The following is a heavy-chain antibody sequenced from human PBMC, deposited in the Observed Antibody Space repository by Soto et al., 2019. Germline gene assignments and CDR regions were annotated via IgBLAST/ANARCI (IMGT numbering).Heavy chain of an antibody. CDR1: GFTFSSYW. J-gene: IGHJ3*02. V-gene: IGHV3-74*01. CDR2: INSDGSST. CDR3: ARDRGYDYIWGSYRYDSAFDI. D-gene: IGHD3-16*02. Sequence: GGSLRLSCAASGFTFSSYWMHWVRQAPGKGLVWVSRINSDGSSTSYADSVKGRFTISRDNAKNTLYLQMNSLRAEDTAVYYCARDRGYDYIWGSYRYDSAFDIWGQGTMVTVSS.